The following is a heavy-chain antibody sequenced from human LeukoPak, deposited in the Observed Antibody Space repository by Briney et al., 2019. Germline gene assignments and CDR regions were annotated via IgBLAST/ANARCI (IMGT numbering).Heavy chain of an antibody. Sequence: SETLSLTCTVSGGSISSNNWWSWVRQSPEKGLEWIGEVYHSGATNYNPSLKIRVTLLVDKSKSQFSLNLRSLTAADTALYYCARRSGGFDFWGQGILVTVS. CDR1: GGSISSNNW. V-gene: IGHV4-4*02. D-gene: IGHD3-10*01. CDR3: ARRSGGFDF. CDR2: VYHSGAT. J-gene: IGHJ4*02.